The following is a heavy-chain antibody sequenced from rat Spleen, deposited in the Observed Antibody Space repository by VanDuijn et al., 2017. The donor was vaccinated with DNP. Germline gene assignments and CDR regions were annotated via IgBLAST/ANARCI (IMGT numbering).Heavy chain of an antibody. CDR3: ATGGAGIWFAY. V-gene: IGHV3-3*01. CDR2: VTGAGDT. Sequence: EVQLQESGSGLVKPSQSLSLTCSVSGYSITSTYRWDWIRKFPGNKLEWMGYVTGAGDTDYNPSLKSRISISRDTSRNQFFLQVKSVTTEDTATYYCATGGAGIWFAYWGQGTLVTVSS. CDR1: GYSITSTYR. D-gene: IGHD4-2*01. J-gene: IGHJ3*01.